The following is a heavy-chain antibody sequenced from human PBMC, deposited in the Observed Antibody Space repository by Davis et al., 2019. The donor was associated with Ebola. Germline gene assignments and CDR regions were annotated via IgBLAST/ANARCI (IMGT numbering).Heavy chain of an antibody. CDR1: GFTFSSYG. Sequence: GESLKISCAASGFTFSSYGMHWVRQAPGKGLEWVAVISYDGSNKYYADSVKGRFTISRDNSKNTLYLQMNSLRAEDTAVYYCAKVEGYCSGGSCFRGWGQGTLVTVSS. CDR2: ISYDGSNK. V-gene: IGHV3-30*18. D-gene: IGHD2-15*01. CDR3: AKVEGYCSGGSCFRG. J-gene: IGHJ4*02.